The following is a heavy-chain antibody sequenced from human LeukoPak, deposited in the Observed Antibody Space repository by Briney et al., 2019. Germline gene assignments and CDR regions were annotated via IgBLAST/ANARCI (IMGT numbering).Heavy chain of an antibody. D-gene: IGHD3-16*01. V-gene: IGHV3-11*04. CDR3: ARDIRGYGYFDL. J-gene: IGHJ2*01. Sequence: GGSLRLSCAASGFTFSDYNMRWIRQAPGKGLEWVSSISRSGSTKYYADSVKGRFTISRDNAKNSLYLQMNSLRAEDTAVYYCARDIRGYGYFDLWGRGTLVTVSS. CDR2: ISRSGSTK. CDR1: GFTFSDYN.